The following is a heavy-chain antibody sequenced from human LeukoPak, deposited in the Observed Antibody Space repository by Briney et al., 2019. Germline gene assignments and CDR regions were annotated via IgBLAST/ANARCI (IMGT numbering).Heavy chain of an antibody. CDR2: IDWDDDK. V-gene: IGHV2-70*11. Sequence: SGPTLVKPTQTLTLPCTFSGFSLSTSGMCMRWIRQPPGKALEWLARIDWDDDKYYSPSLKTRLTISKDTSKNQVVLTMTNMDPVDTATYYCARDTLRSWSGYRSFDYWGQGTLVTVSS. CDR3: ARDTLRSWSGYRSFDY. J-gene: IGHJ4*02. D-gene: IGHD3-3*01. CDR1: GFSLSTSGMC.